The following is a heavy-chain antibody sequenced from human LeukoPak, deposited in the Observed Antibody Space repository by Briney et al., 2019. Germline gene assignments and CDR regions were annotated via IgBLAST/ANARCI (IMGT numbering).Heavy chain of an antibody. V-gene: IGHV3-7*03. CDR2: MKRDGSEI. CDR3: ARVGGGSGSSWYFDH. Sequence: GGSLRLSCSASGFTFSTYWMSWVRQAPGKGLEWVANMKRDGSEIYYVDSVKGRFTVSRDNAENSLYLQMSSLRVEDTAVYYCARVGGGSGSSWYFDHWGQGTLVTVSS. J-gene: IGHJ4*02. CDR1: GFTFSTYW. D-gene: IGHD6-13*01.